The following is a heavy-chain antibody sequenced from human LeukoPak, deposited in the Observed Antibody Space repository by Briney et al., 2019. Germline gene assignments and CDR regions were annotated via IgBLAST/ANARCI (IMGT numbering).Heavy chain of an antibody. CDR2: IKQDGSEK. V-gene: IGHV3-7*01. D-gene: IGHD4-11*01. CDR1: GFTFSSYW. J-gene: IGHJ4*02. Sequence: PGGSLRLSCATSGFTFSSYWMSWVRQAPGKGLEWVANIKQDGSEKHYVDSVKGRFTISRDSAKNSFYLQMNSLRAEDMAVYYCVRIYGNSYFDYWGQGTLVTVSS. CDR3: VRIYGNSYFDY.